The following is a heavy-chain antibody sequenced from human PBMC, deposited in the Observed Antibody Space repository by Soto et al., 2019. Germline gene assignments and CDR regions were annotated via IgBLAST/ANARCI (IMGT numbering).Heavy chain of an antibody. Sequence: QVQLVQSGAEVKKPGSSVKVSCKASGGTFSSYAISWVRQAPGQGLEWMGGIIPIFGTANYAQKFQGRVTITADESTSTAYMELSSLRSEDTAVYYCARDQSHVIPARHYYDTNGPRDWGPGTLVTVSS. V-gene: IGHV1-69*01. CDR3: ARDQSHVIPARHYYDTNGPRD. D-gene: IGHD3-22*01. CDR2: IIPIFGTA. J-gene: IGHJ4*02. CDR1: GGTFSSYA.